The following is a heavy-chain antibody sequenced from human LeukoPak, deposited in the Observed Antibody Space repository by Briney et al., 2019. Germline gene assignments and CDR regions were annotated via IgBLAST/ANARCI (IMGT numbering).Heavy chain of an antibody. CDR2: INSDGSST. V-gene: IGHV3-74*01. J-gene: IGHJ4*02. Sequence: GGSLRLSCAASGFTFSSYWMHWVRQAPGKGLVWVSRINSDGSSTSYADSVKGRFTISRDNAKNTLYLQMNSLRAEDTAVYYCARNPLKYCSSTSCYLFDYWGQGTLVTVSS. CDR3: ARNPLKYCSSTSCYLFDY. CDR1: GFTFSSYW. D-gene: IGHD2-2*01.